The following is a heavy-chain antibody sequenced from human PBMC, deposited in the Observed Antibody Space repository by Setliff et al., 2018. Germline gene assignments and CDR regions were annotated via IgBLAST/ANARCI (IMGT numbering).Heavy chain of an antibody. CDR2: INGGNGNT. J-gene: IGHJ6*02. Sequence: ASVKVSCKASGYTFTNYALHWLRQAPGQRLEWMAYINGGNGNTHYSQKFRGRVTVTRDTSASTVFMELSTLRSEDTAVYYCARDSRGLVPAAIEGSYYYYGMDVWGQGTTVTVSS. CDR3: ARDSRGLVPAAIEGSYYYYGMDV. V-gene: IGHV1-3*01. CDR1: GYTFTNYA. D-gene: IGHD2-2*02.